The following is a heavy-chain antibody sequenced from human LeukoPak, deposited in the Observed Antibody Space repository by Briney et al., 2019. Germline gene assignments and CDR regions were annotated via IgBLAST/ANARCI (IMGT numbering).Heavy chain of an antibody. J-gene: IGHJ3*01. CDR3: AKDRSRYAGNAFDF. D-gene: IGHD3-10*01. Sequence: GSLRLSCAASGFTFSSYWMSWVRQAPGKGLEWVANIKQDGSEKYYVDSVKGRFTISRDNAKNSLYLQMNSLRAEDTAVYYCAKDRSRYAGNAFDFWGQGTMVTVSS. CDR1: GFTFSSYW. V-gene: IGHV3-7*01. CDR2: IKQDGSEK.